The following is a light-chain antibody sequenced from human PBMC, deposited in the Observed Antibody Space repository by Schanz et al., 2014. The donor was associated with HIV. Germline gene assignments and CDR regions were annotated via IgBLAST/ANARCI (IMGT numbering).Light chain of an antibody. CDR2: AAS. Sequence: IVLTQSPGTLSLSPGERGTLSCRASQSISSSLLAWYQKKPGQAPTLLIYAASKRATGIPDRFIGSGSGTDFTLTISRLEPEDFAVYYCQQYDSSPPFGQGTKVEIK. J-gene: IGKJ1*01. V-gene: IGKV3-20*01. CDR3: QQYDSSPP. CDR1: QSISSSL.